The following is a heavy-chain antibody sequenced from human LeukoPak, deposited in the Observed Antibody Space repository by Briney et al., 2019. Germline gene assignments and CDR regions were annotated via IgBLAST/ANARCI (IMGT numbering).Heavy chain of an antibody. CDR3: AKDTYGDYADAFDI. D-gene: IGHD4-17*01. CDR2: ISWNSGSI. CDR1: GFTFDDYA. Sequence: GRSLRLSCAASGFTFDDYAMHWVRQAPGKGLEWVSGISWNSGSIGYADSVKGRFTISRDNAKNSLYLQMNSLRAEDTALYYCAKDTYGDYADAFDIWGQGTMVTVSS. V-gene: IGHV3-9*01. J-gene: IGHJ3*02.